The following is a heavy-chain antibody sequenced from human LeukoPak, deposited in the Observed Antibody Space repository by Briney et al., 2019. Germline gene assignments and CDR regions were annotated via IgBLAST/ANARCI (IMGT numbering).Heavy chain of an antibody. D-gene: IGHD3-10*01. Sequence: ASVKVSCKVPGYTLTELSMHWVRQAPGKGLEWMGGFDPEDGETIYAQKFQGRVTMSEDTSTDTAYMELSSLRSEDTAVYYCATRAFYGSGSYYNELGDYYGMDVWGQGTAVTVSS. CDR2: FDPEDGET. CDR1: GYTLTELS. CDR3: ATRAFYGSGSYYNELGDYYGMDV. V-gene: IGHV1-24*01. J-gene: IGHJ6*02.